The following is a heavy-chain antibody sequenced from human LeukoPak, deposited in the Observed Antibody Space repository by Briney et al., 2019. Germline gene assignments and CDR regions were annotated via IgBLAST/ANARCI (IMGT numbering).Heavy chain of an antibody. V-gene: IGHV4-34*01. CDR1: AGSFSGYY. Sequence: SQTLSLTCAVYAGSFSGYYWSWIRQPPGKGLEWIGEINHSGSTNYNPSLKSRVTISVDTSKSQFSLKVRYMTAADTAVYYCARVPGVYYDSLAGYGSGWFDPWSPGTLVTASS. J-gene: IGHJ5*02. CDR2: INHSGST. D-gene: IGHD3-3*01. CDR3: ARVPGVYYDSLAGYGSGWFDP.